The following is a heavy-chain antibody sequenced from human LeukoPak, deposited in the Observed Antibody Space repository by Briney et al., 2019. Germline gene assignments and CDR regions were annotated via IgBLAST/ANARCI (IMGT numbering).Heavy chain of an antibody. J-gene: IGHJ3*02. D-gene: IGHD6-19*01. V-gene: IGHV1-3*03. CDR1: GYTFTGYA. CDR3: ATGGPYSSGSYSIVFDI. CDR2: INAGNGNT. Sequence: ASVKVSCKASGYTFTGYAIHWVRQAPGQRLEWMGWINAGNGNTHYSQEFLGRVTIARDTSASTAYMELSRLRSEDMAIYYCATGGPYSSGSYSIVFDIGAKGTMVTVS.